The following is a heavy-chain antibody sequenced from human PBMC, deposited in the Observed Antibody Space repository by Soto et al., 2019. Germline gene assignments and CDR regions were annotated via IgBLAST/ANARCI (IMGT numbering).Heavy chain of an antibody. J-gene: IGHJ6*02. D-gene: IGHD3-3*01. CDR3: ARNLMIFGVVTKLNGMDV. CDR2: IWYDGSNK. V-gene: IGHV3-30*19. Sequence: PGGSLRLSCAASGFTFSSSAMHWVRQAPGKGLEWVAVIWYDGSNKYYADSVKGRFTISRDNSKNTLYLQMNSLRAEDTAVYYCARNLMIFGVVTKLNGMDVWGQGTTVTVSS. CDR1: GFTFSSSA.